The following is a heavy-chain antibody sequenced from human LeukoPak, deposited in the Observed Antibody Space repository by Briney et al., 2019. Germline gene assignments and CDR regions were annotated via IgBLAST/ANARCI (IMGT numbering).Heavy chain of an antibody. CDR3: ARLLWFGETHYYYYMDV. CDR1: GYTFTSYY. CDR2: INPSGGST. J-gene: IGHJ6*03. D-gene: IGHD3-10*01. V-gene: IGHV1-46*01. Sequence: ASVKVSCKASGYTFTSYYMHWVRQAPGQGLEWMGIINPSGGSTSYAQKFQGRVTMTRDTSTSTAYMELRSLRSDDTAVYYCARLLWFGETHYYYYMDVWGKGTTVTVSS.